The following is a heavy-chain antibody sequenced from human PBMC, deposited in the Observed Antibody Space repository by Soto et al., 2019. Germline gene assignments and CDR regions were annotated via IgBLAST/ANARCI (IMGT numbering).Heavy chain of an antibody. V-gene: IGHV1-3*01. CDR3: ARDLGPVTTFDY. J-gene: IGHJ4*02. D-gene: IGHD4-17*01. Sequence: ASVKVSCKASGYTFTSYARHWVRQAPGQRLEWMGWINAGNGNTKYSQKFQGRVTITRDTSASTAYMELSSLRSEDTAVYYCARDLGPVTTFDYWGQGTLVTVSS. CDR1: GYTFTSYA. CDR2: INAGNGNT.